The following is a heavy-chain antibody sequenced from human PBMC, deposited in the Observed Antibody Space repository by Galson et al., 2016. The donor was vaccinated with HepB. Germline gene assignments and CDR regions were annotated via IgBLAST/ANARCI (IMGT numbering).Heavy chain of an antibody. D-gene: IGHD6-13*01. CDR1: GGSISNYS. J-gene: IGHJ4*02. CDR2: ILYTGST. V-gene: IGHV4-59*01. CDR3: GRGGNSSPRLKFDY. Sequence: LSLTCTVSGGSISNYSWSWFRQPPGKGLEWIRYILYTGSTAYSPSLRSRVTILLDTSDNQFSLHVSSVTAADTAVYYCGRGGNSSPRLKFDYWGQGALVTVSS.